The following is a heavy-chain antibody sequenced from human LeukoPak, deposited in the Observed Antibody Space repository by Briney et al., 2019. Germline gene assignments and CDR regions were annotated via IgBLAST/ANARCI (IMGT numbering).Heavy chain of an antibody. V-gene: IGHV3-64D*06. Sequence: GGSLRLSCSASGFTFSSYAMHWVRQAPGKGLEHVSAISSNGGSTYYADSVKGRFTISRDNSKNTLYLQMSSLRAEDTAVYYCVKENTSWRMVYFDYWGQGTLVTVSS. CDR1: GFTFSSYA. D-gene: IGHD2-2*01. J-gene: IGHJ4*02. CDR3: VKENTSWRMVYFDY. CDR2: ISSNGGST.